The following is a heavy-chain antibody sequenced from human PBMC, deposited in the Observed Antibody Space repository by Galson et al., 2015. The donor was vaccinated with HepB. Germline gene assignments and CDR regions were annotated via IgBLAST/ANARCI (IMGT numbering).Heavy chain of an antibody. CDR2: ISSSSSYT. CDR3: ARDYARGSTVTKTYYFDY. CDR1: GFTFSSYS. D-gene: IGHD4-17*01. V-gene: IGHV3-21*05. Sequence: SLRLSCAASGFTFSSYSMNWVRQAPGKGLEWVSYISSSSSYTNYADSVKGRFTISRDNAKNSLYLQMNSLRAEDTAVYYCARDYARGSTVTKTYYFDYWGQGTLVTVSS. J-gene: IGHJ4*02.